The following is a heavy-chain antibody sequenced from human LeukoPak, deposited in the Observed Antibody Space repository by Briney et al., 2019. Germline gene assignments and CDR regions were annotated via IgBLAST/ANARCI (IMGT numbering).Heavy chain of an antibody. CDR1: PGSMDSGLYY. D-gene: IGHD5/OR15-5a*01. Sequence: PSETLSLTCAVSPGSMDSGLYYWTWIRQPAGKGLEWIGGICNSGGTAYNPSLRSRVTITLDTSNNHLSLKVTSVTAADTAVYYCARETKDIYSPSWGLYDTYYYIDAWGKGTTVTVS. J-gene: IGHJ6*03. CDR2: ICNSGGT. CDR3: ARETKDIYSPSWGLYDTYYYIDA. V-gene: IGHV4-61*02.